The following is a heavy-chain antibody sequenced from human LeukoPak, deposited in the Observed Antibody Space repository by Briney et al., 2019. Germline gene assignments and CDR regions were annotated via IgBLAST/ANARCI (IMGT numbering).Heavy chain of an antibody. CDR1: GFTFRSYG. CDR2: IRYDGSDT. D-gene: IGHD3-22*01. CDR3: AKDPYYDSNGYPAYLDY. J-gene: IGHJ4*02. V-gene: IGHV3-30*02. Sequence: GGSLRLSCAASGFTFRSYGMHWVRQAPGKGLEWVAFIRYDGSDTYSAGSVKGRFIISRDNSKNTLYLQMISLTAEDTAVYYCAKDPYYDSNGYPAYLDYWGQGTQVTVSS.